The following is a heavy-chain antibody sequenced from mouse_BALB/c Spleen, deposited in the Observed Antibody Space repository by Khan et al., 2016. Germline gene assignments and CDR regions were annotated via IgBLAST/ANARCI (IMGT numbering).Heavy chain of an antibody. V-gene: IGHV6-6*02. CDR1: GFTFSNYW. CDR2: IRLKSNNYAT. CDR3: TPRGNCAWFAY. Sequence: EVKLEESGGGLVQPGGSMKLSCVASGFTFSNYWMNWVRQSPEKGLEWVAEIRLKSNNYATHYAESVKGRFTISRDDSKSSVYLQMNNLRADDTGIDYCTPRGNCAWFAYWGQGTLVTVSA. J-gene: IGHJ3*01. D-gene: IGHD2-1*01.